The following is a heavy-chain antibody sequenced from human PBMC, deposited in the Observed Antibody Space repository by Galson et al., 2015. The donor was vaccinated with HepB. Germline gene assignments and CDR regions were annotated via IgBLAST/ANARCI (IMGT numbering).Heavy chain of an antibody. CDR1: GFTFSSYA. CDR2: ISGSGGST. D-gene: IGHD5-12*01. V-gene: IGHV3-23*01. J-gene: IGHJ4*02. CDR3: AKDLGGAGYSGYDTGDYFDY. Sequence: SLRLSCAASGFTFSSYAMSWVRQAPGKGLEWVSAISGSGGSTYYADSVKGRFTISRDNSKNTLYLQMNSLRAEDTAVYYCAKDLGGAGYSGYDTGDYFDYWGQGTLVTVSS.